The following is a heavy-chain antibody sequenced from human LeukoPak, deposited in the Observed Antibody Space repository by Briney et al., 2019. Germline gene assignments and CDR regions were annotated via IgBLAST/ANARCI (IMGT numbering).Heavy chain of an antibody. CDR2: ISYDGSNK. CDR1: GFTFSSYG. J-gene: IGHJ4*02. CDR3: ASATDYEGDSDY. Sequence: GGSLRLSCAASGFTFSSYGMHWVRQAPGKGLEWVAVISYDGSNKYYADSVKGRFTISRDNSKNTLYLQMNSLGAEDTAVYYCASATDYEGDSDYWGQGTLVTVSS. D-gene: IGHD4-17*01. V-gene: IGHV3-30*03.